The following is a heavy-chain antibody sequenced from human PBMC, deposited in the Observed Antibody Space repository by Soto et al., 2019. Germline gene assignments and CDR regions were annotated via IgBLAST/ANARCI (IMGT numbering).Heavy chain of an antibody. J-gene: IGHJ6*02. CDR2: ISGSGGST. CDR1: GFTFSSYA. V-gene: IGHV3-23*01. Sequence: PGGSMRLSCAASGFTFSSYAMSWVRQAPGKGLEWVSAISGSGGSTYYADSVKGRFTISRDNSKNTLYLQMNSLRAEDTAVYYCAKDLGGIAAAGTGGKRDYYYYYGMDVWGQGTTVTVSS. D-gene: IGHD6-13*01. CDR3: AKDLGGIAAAGTGGKRDYYYYYGMDV.